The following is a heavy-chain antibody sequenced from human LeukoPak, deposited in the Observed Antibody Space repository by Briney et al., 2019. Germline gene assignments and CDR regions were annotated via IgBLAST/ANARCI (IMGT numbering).Heavy chain of an antibody. CDR1: GYTFTSYY. CDR3: ARADHRIAVAGPCNWFDP. Sequence: ASVKVSCKASGYTFTSYYMHWVRQAPGQGLEWMGIINPSGGSTSYAQKFQGRVTMTRDTSTSTVYMELSSLRSEDTAVYYCARADHRIAVAGPCNWFDPWGQGTLVTVSS. V-gene: IGHV1-46*01. D-gene: IGHD6-19*01. J-gene: IGHJ5*02. CDR2: INPSGGST.